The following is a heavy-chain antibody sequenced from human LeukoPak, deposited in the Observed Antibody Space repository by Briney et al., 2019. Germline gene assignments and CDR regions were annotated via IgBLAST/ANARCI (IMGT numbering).Heavy chain of an antibody. CDR2: ISYDGSNK. CDR3: ARRLREHDAFDI. Sequence: GGSLRLSCAASGFTFGSYAMHWVRQAPGKGLEWVAVISYDGSNKYYADSVKGRFTISRDNSKNTLYLQMNSLRAEDTAVYYCARRLREHDAFDIWGQGTMVTVSS. CDR1: GFTFGSYA. D-gene: IGHD4-17*01. V-gene: IGHV3-30*04. J-gene: IGHJ3*02.